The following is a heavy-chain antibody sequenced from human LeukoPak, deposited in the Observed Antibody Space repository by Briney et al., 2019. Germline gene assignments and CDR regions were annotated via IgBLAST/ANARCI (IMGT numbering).Heavy chain of an antibody. V-gene: IGHV3-73*01. CDR1: GFTFSGSA. CDR2: IRSKTNNYAT. Sequence: GGSLRLSCAASGFTFSGSALHWVRQASGKGLEWIGRIRSKTNNYATTYAASVTGRFTISRDNAKNSLYLQMNSLRAEDTAVYYCARDRRSGSYLFDYWGQGTLVTVSS. D-gene: IGHD1-26*01. J-gene: IGHJ4*02. CDR3: ARDRRSGSYLFDY.